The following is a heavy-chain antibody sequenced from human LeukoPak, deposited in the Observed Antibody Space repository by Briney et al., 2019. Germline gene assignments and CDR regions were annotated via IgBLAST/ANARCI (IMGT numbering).Heavy chain of an antibody. CDR3: ARQSILGATPFDY. D-gene: IGHD1-26*01. J-gene: IGHJ4*02. Sequence: GESLKISCKGSGYSFTSYWIGWVRQIPGKGLEWMGIIYPGDSDTRYSPSFQGQVTSSVDKSISTAYVQWSSLKASDTAMYYCARQSILGATPFDYWGQGTMVTVSS. CDR2: IYPGDSDT. CDR1: GYSFTSYW. V-gene: IGHV5-51*01.